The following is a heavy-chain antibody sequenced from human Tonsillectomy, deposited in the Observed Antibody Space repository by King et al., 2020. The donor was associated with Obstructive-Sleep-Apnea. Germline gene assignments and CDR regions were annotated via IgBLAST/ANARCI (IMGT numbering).Heavy chain of an antibody. CDR2: ISISSSTI. CDR1: GFTFSSYS. Sequence: VQLVESGGGLVQPGGSLRLSCAASGFTFSSYSMNWVRQAPGEGLEWVSYISISSSTIYYADSVKGRFTISRDNAKNSLYLQMNSLRAGDTAVYYCARGWGSFDYWRQGTLVTVSS. J-gene: IGHJ4*02. V-gene: IGHV3-48*04. D-gene: IGHD3-16*01. CDR3: ARGWGSFDY.